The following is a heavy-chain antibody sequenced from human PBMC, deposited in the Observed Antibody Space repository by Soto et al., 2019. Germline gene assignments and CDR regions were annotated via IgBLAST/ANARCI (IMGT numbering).Heavy chain of an antibody. V-gene: IGHV3-33*01. J-gene: IGHJ4*02. CDR2: IWYDGSNK. Sequence: QVQLVESGGGVVQPGRSLRLSCAASGFTFSSYGMHWVRQAPGKGLEWVVVIWYDGSNKYYADSVKGRFTISRDNSKNTLYLQMNSLRAEDTAVYYCARAGYSGSYSLDYWGQGTLVTVSS. CDR3: ARAGYSGSYSLDY. CDR1: GFTFSSYG. D-gene: IGHD1-26*01.